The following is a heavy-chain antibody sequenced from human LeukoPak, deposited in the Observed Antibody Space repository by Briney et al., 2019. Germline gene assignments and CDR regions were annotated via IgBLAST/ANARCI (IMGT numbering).Heavy chain of an antibody. CDR1: GFTFSSYS. Sequence: GGSLRLSCAASGFTFSSYSMNWVRQAPGKGLEWVSYISSSSSTIYYADSVKGRFTISRDNAKNTLYLQMNSLRAEDTAVYYCARVSVVGAQTHDYWGQGTLVTVSS. CDR3: ARVSVVGAQTHDY. D-gene: IGHD1-26*01. CDR2: ISSSSSTI. J-gene: IGHJ4*02. V-gene: IGHV3-48*04.